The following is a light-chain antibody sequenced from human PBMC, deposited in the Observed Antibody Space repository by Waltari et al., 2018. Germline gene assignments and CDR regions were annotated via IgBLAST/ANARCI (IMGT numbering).Light chain of an antibody. V-gene: IGLV2-23*01. CDR1: SSDAGGYNL. CDR3: CSSAGSSTLV. Sequence: QSALTQPASVSGSPGQSITISCPGTSSDAGGYNLVSWYQQHPGKAPKLMIYEATKRPSGFSHRFSGSRSGNTASLTISGLQAEDEAHYYCCSSAGSSTLVFGGGTKLTVL. J-gene: IGLJ3*02. CDR2: EAT.